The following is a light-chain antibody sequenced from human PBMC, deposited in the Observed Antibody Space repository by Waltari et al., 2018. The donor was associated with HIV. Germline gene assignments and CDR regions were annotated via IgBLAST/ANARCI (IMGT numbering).Light chain of an antibody. V-gene: IGKV3-20*01. J-gene: IGKJ4*01. CDR2: DAS. CDR3: QQYGTSPLT. CDR1: QSIVSNY. Sequence: EIVLTQSPGTLSLSPGERASLSCRASQSIVSNYLAWYQQKPGQAPRLLIYDASSRATDIPDRFSGSGSGTDFTLTISGLEPEDFAVYFCQQYGTSPLTFGGGTKVEMK.